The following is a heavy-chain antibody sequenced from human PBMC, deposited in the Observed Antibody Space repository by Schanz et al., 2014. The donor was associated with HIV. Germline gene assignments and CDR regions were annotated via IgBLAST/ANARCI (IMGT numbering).Heavy chain of an antibody. CDR1: VFTITIYF. D-gene: IGHD3-16*01. V-gene: IGHV3-23*01. CDR3: AIRTPMISFGAFEI. J-gene: IGHJ3*02. Sequence: EVQLLESGGGLVQPGGSLRLSCAVSVFTITIYFIIFFLHSPFNFLYFFSTIISFFFTSIYSHSFKGRFTISRDNSKKMLFLQMNRLRAEDTAVYYCAIRTPMISFGAFEIWGRGTMVTVSS. CDR2: IISFFFTS.